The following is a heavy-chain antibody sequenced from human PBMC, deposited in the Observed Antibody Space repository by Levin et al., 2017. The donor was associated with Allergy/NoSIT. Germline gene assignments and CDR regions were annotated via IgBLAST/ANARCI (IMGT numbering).Heavy chain of an antibody. CDR3: MGEIWYYDQ. D-gene: IGHD3-10*01. V-gene: IGHV1-2*02. J-gene: IGHJ4*02. Sequence: PGESLKISCKASGYPFRDNYMHWVRQAPGQGLEWMGWIFPKDGSTYYAQNFQGRVVLTRDTSISTVYMELNRLTSDDTAIYYCMGEIWYYDQWGQGTLVTVSP. CDR1: GYPFRDNY. CDR2: IFPKDGST.